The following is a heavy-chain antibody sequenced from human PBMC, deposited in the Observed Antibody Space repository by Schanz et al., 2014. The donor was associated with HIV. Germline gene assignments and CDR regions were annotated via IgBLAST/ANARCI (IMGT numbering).Heavy chain of an antibody. CDR3: TRLHYYYDRSGFSFDC. CDR2: INPNSGGT. D-gene: IGHD3-22*01. V-gene: IGHV1-2*02. J-gene: IGHJ4*02. Sequence: QVQLVQSGAELKKPGASVKVSCKASGYTFTSYYIHWVRQAPGQGLEWMGWINPNSGGTNLAQKFKARVTMTIDRSITTASMELSRLNSDDTAMYFCTRLHYYYDRSGFSFDCWGQGTLVTVSS. CDR1: GYTFTSYY.